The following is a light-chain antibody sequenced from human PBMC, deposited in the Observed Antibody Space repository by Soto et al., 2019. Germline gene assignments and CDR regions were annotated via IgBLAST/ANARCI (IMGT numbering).Light chain of an antibody. CDR2: GAS. V-gene: IGKV3-15*01. Sequence: EIVMTQSPATLSVSLGERATLSCRASQSVSSTLAWYQQKPGQAPRLLIYGASTRATGIPARFSGSGSGTEFSLTISSLQSEDFAVYYCQQYNTWPPWTFGQGTKVEIK. CDR1: QSVSST. CDR3: QQYNTWPPWT. J-gene: IGKJ1*01.